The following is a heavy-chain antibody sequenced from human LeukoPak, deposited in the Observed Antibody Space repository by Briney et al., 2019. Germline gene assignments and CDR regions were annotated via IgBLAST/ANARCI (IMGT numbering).Heavy chain of an antibody. CDR1: GFSFSTYS. CDR2: ISTSGNTI. Sequence: GESLRLSCAASGFSFSTYSMSWVRQAPGKGLEWVSNISTSGNTIDYADSVKGRFTISRDNAQNSLYLQMNSLRAEDTAVYYCARDSDYTYGITAFDYWGQGTLVTVSS. V-gene: IGHV3-48*01. D-gene: IGHD5-18*01. J-gene: IGHJ4*02. CDR3: ARDSDYTYGITAFDY.